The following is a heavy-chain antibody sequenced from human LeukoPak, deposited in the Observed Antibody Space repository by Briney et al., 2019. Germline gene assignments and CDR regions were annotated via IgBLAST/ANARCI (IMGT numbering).Heavy chain of an antibody. D-gene: IGHD2-21*02. Sequence: GRSLRLSCAASGFTFSSYAMHWVRQAPGKGLEWVAVISYDGSNKYYADSVKGRFTISRDNSKNTLYLQMNSLRAEDTAVYYCARFRTWGDKAFDYWGQGTLVTVSS. CDR3: ARFRTWGDKAFDY. CDR2: ISYDGSNK. CDR1: GFTFSSYA. V-gene: IGHV3-30-3*01. J-gene: IGHJ4*02.